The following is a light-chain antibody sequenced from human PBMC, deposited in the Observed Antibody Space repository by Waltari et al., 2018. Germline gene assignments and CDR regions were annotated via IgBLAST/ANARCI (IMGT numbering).Light chain of an antibody. CDR3: SSFTSSSTWV. CDR2: DVS. V-gene: IGLV2-14*01. CDR1: SSDVGGYNY. J-gene: IGLJ3*02. Sequence: QSALTQPASVSGSPGQSITISCTGTSSDVGGYNYVSWYQQHPGKAPKLMIYDVSNRPSMVSNRFSCSKSGNTASLTISGLQAEDEADYYCSSFTSSSTWVFGGGTKLTVL.